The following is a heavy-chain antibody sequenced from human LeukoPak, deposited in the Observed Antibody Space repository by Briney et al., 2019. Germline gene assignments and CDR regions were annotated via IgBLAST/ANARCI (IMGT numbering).Heavy chain of an antibody. CDR3: ARDRNGNYGRWGFDY. J-gene: IGHJ4*02. D-gene: IGHD4-17*01. CDR2: IWYDGSNK. Sequence: SGGSLRLSCAASGFTFSSYGMHWVRQAPGKGLEWVAVIWYDGSNKYYADSVKGRFTISRDNSKNTLYLQTNSLRAEDTAVYYCARDRNGNYGRWGFDYWGQGTLVTVSS. V-gene: IGHV3-33*01. CDR1: GFTFSSYG.